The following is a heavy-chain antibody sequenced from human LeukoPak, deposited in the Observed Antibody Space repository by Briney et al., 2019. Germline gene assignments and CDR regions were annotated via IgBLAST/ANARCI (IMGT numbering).Heavy chain of an antibody. J-gene: IGHJ4*02. CDR1: GFTFSSYS. V-gene: IGHV3-21*01. Sequence: GGSLRLSCAASGFTFSSYSMNWVRQAPGKGREGASSISSSISTYIYYADSVKGRFTISRDNAKNSLYLQMNSLRAEDTAVYYCARVSPSNRIAVAEEVRGPFDYWGQGTLVTVSS. D-gene: IGHD6-19*01. CDR2: ISSSISTYI. CDR3: ARVSPSNRIAVAEEVRGPFDY.